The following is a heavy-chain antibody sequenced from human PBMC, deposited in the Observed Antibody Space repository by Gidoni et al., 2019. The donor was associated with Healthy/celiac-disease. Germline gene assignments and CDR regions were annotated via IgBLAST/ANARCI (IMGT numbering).Heavy chain of an antibody. CDR2: ISSSSSTI. D-gene: IGHD3-10*01. CDR3: ARDSGVNSRLVFSAGRMDV. Sequence: EVQLVESGGGLVQPGGSLRLSCAASGFTFSSYSMNWVRQAPGKGLEWVSYISSSSSTIYYADSVKGRFTISRDNAKNSLYLQMNSLRDEDTAVYYCARDSGVNSRLVFSAGRMDVWGQGTTVTVSS. CDR1: GFTFSSYS. J-gene: IGHJ6*02. V-gene: IGHV3-48*02.